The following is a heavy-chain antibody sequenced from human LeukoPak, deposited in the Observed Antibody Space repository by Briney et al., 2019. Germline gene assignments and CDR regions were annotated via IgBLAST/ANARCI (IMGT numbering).Heavy chain of an antibody. CDR1: GFTFSSYA. J-gene: IGHJ5*02. V-gene: IGHV3-64*01. CDR2: ISSNGGST. D-gene: IGHD4-23*01. CDR3: ARDNGYGGNILDGNRFDP. Sequence: GGSLRLSCAASGFTFSSYAMHWVRQAPGKGLEYVSAISSNGGSTYYANSVKGRFTISRDNSKNTLYLQMGSLRAEDMAVYYCARDNGYGGNILDGNRFDPWGQGTLVTVSS.